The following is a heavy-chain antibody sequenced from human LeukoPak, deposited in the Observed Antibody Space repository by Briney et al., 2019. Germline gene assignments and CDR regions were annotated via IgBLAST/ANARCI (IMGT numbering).Heavy chain of an antibody. D-gene: IGHD6-6*01. V-gene: IGHV1-24*01. J-gene: IGHJ4*02. Sequence: ASVKVSCKVSGYTLTELSMHWVRQAPGKGLEWMGGFDPADGETIYAQKFQGRVTMTEDTSTDAAYMELRSLRSDDTAVYYCARDLVGQYSSSSRYFDYWGQGTLVTVSS. CDR3: ARDLVGQYSSSSRYFDY. CDR1: GYTLTELS. CDR2: FDPADGET.